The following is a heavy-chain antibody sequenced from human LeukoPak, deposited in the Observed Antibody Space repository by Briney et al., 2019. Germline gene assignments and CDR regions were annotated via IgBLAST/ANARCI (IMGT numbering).Heavy chain of an antibody. V-gene: IGHV3-23*01. CDR3: AKDPWGSRGYFDC. D-gene: IGHD7-27*01. Sequence: GGSLRLSCAASGFTFSRNAMIWVRQAPGKGLEWVSAISGSGSDTYYADSVRGRFTIFRDNSKNTVYLRMNSLRAEDTAVYYCAKDPWGSRGYFDCWGQGTLVTVSS. J-gene: IGHJ4*02. CDR2: ISGSGSDT. CDR1: GFTFSRNA.